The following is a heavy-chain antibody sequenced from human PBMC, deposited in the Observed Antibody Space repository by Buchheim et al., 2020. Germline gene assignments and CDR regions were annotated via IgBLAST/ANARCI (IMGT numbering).Heavy chain of an antibody. V-gene: IGHV3-30*18. J-gene: IGHJ4*02. CDR1: GFTFSSYG. D-gene: IGHD2-15*01. CDR2: ISYDGSNK. CDR3: AKALVAGYFDY. Sequence: QVQLVESGGGVVQPGRSLRLSCAASGFTFSSYGMHWVRQAPGKGLEWVAVISYDGSNKYYADSVKGRFTISRDNSQNTLYLQMNSLRAEDTAVYYCAKALVAGYFDYWGQGTL.